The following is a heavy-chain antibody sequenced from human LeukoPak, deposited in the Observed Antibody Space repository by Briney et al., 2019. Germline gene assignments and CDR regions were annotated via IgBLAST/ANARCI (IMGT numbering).Heavy chain of an antibody. CDR1: GFMFSNYW. Sequence: GGSPRLSCAASGFMFSNYWMNWVRQSPGKGLEWVANIKQDGTEKYFVDSLNGRFAISRDNAKNTLYLQMNSLRAEDTAVYYCARGPMVRTNLFDYWGQGTLVTVSS. CDR2: IKQDGTEK. J-gene: IGHJ4*02. CDR3: ARGPMVRTNLFDY. D-gene: IGHD3-10*01. V-gene: IGHV3-7*01.